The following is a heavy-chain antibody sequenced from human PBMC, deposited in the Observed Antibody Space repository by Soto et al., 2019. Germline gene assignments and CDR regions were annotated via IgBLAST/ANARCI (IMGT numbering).Heavy chain of an antibody. D-gene: IGHD3-16*02. Sequence: PGGSLRLSCAASGFTFSSYGMHWVRQAPGKGLEWVAVIWYDGSNKYYADSVKGRFTISRDNSKNTLYLQMNSLRAEDTAVYYCARDRSLSYYYYGMDVWGQGTTVTVSS. J-gene: IGHJ6*02. V-gene: IGHV3-33*01. CDR3: ARDRSLSYYYYGMDV. CDR1: GFTFSSYG. CDR2: IWYDGSNK.